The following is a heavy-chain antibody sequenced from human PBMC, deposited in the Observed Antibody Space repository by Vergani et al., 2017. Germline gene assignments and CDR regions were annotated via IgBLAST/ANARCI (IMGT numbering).Heavy chain of an antibody. CDR3: ARLAYYDSSGYLFDY. Sequence: EVQLVQSGAEVKKPGESLKISCKGSGYSFTSYWIGWVRQMPGKGLEWMGIIYPGDSDTRYSPSFQGQVTISADKSISTAYLQWSSLKASDTAMYYCARLAYYDSSGYLFDYWGQGTLVTVSS. V-gene: IGHV5-51*01. J-gene: IGHJ4*02. D-gene: IGHD3-22*01. CDR2: IYPGDSDT. CDR1: GYSFTSYW.